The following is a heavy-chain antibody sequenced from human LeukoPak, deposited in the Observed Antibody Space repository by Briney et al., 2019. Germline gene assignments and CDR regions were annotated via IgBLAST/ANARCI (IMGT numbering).Heavy chain of an antibody. J-gene: IGHJ4*02. CDR1: GGTFSSYA. D-gene: IGHD5-18*01. CDR2: IIPIFGTA. Sequence: SVKVSCKASGGTFSSYAISWVRQAPGQGLEWMGGIIPIFGTANYAQKFQGRVTITADESTSTAYMELSSLRSGDTAVYYCARGWGYSYGYVGYFDYWGQGTLVTVSS. CDR3: ARGWGYSYGYVGYFDY. V-gene: IGHV1-69*13.